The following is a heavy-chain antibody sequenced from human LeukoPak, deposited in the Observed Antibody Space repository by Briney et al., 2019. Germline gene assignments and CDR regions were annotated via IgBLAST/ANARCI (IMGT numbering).Heavy chain of an antibody. J-gene: IGHJ4*02. CDR1: GFTFSSYA. CDR2: ITSSDDRT. CDR3: ARDSGSYLQPSDY. Sequence: GGSLRLSCAASGFTFSSYAMSWVRQAPGRGLEWVSSITSSDDRTYYADSVQGRFTISRDNSKNPLYLQMSSLRAEDAAVYHCARDSGSYLQPSDYWGQGTLVTVSS. D-gene: IGHD1-26*01. V-gene: IGHV3-23*01.